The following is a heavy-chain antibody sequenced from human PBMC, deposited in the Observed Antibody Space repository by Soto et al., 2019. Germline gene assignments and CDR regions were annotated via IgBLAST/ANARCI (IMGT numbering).Heavy chain of an antibody. CDR3: ARHRRTTVAKFYFDN. D-gene: IGHD4-4*01. V-gene: IGHV4-59*08. Sequence: QVQLQESGPGLVKPSETLSLTCTVSGGSINSYCWSWIRQPPGKGLEWIAYIFDSGNANYNPSLKSRDTISVDTSKNQFSLKLTSVTAADTAVYYCARHRRTTVAKFYFDNWGQGALVTVSS. CDR2: IFDSGNA. J-gene: IGHJ4*02. CDR1: GGSINSYC.